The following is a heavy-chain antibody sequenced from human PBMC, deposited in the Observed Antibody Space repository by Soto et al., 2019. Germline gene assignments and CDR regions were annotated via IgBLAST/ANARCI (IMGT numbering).Heavy chain of an antibody. CDR3: ARDHITEDVFAI. J-gene: IGHJ3*02. CDR2: IYHSGST. D-gene: IGHD3-3*01. V-gene: IGHV4-38-2*02. CDR1: GYSISSGYY. Sequence: PSETLSLTCAVSGYSISSGYYWGWIRQPPGKGLEWIGIIYHSGSTDYNPSLKSRVTLSVDTSKNQFSLKLSSVTAADTAVYYCARDHITEDVFAIWGQGTLVTVSS.